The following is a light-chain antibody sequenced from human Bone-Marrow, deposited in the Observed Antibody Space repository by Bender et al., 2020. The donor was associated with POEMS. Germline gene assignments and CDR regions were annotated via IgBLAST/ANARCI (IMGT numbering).Light chain of an antibody. CDR3: SSWDDSLSGWV. CDR2: EVT. V-gene: IGLV2-11*02. CDR1: SNDIGGHNS. Sequence: QSALTQPRSVSGSPGQSVTISCTGTSNDIGGHNSVSWYQHHPGKAPKVMIFEVTQRPSGVPARFSGSKSGTSASLAISDIQSEDEGDYYCSSWDDSLSGWVFGGGTKLTVL. J-gene: IGLJ3*02.